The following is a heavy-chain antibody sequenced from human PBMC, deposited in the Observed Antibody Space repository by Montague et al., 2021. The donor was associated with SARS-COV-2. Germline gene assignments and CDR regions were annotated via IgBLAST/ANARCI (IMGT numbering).Heavy chain of an antibody. CDR1: GGSISSYY. D-gene: IGHD6-6*01. CDR3: ARGREYSSSAGFDY. Sequence: SETLSLTCTVPGGSISSYYWSWIRQPPGKGLEWIGYIYYSGSTNYNPSLKSRVTILVDTSKNQFSLKLSSVTAADTAVYYCARGREYSSSAGFDYWGQGTLVTVSS. CDR2: IYYSGST. V-gene: IGHV4-59*01. J-gene: IGHJ4*02.